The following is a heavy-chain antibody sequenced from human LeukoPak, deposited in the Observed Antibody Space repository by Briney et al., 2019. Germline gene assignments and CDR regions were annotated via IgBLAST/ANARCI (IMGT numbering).Heavy chain of an antibody. CDR2: IYSGGST. CDR1: GFTVSSNY. V-gene: IGHV3-53*01. CDR3: AKEVYYGSGSQT. D-gene: IGHD3-10*01. J-gene: IGHJ5*02. Sequence: GGSLRLSCAASGFTVSSNYMSWVRQAPGKGLEWVSVIYSGGSTYYADSVKGRFTISRDNSKNTLYLQMDSLRAEDTAVYYCAKEVYYGSGSQTWGQGTLVTVSS.